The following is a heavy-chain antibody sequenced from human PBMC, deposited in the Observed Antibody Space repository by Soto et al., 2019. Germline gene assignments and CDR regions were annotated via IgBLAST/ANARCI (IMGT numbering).Heavy chain of an antibody. CDR3: APRGIAAAGTSWDY. D-gene: IGHD6-13*01. Sequence: QITLKESGPTLVKPTQTLTLTCTFSGFSLSTSGVGVGWIRQPPGKALEWLALIYWDDDKRYSPSLKSRLTITKDTSKTHVGLTMTNMDPVDTATYYCAPRGIAAAGTSWDYWGQGTLVTVSS. V-gene: IGHV2-5*02. CDR1: GFSLSTSGVG. CDR2: IYWDDDK. J-gene: IGHJ4*02.